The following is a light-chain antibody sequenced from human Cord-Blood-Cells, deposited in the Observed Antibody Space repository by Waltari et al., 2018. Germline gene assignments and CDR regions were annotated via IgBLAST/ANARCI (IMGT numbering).Light chain of an antibody. J-gene: IGLJ3*02. Sequence: QSALTQPASVSVSPGQSITLSCTGTSSDVGGYNYFSWYQQHPGKAPKLMVYDVSNRPSGVSNRFSGSKSGNTASLTISGLQAEDEADYYCSSYTSSSRVFGGGTKLTVL. CDR2: DVS. V-gene: IGLV2-14*01. CDR3: SSYTSSSRV. CDR1: SSDVGGYNY.